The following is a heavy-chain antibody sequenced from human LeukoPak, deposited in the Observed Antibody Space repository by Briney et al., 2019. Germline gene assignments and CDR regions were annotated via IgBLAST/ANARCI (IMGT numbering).Heavy chain of an antibody. J-gene: IGHJ4*02. CDR2: IYSSGST. V-gene: IGHV4-61*02. CDR3: AGPGGYFDWLPYGY. CDR1: GGSITSGSYY. Sequence: SQTLSLTCTVSGGSITSGSYYWSGIRQPAGKGLEWIGRIYSSGSTNYNPSLKSRVTMSVDTSKNQFSLKLSSVTAADTAMYYCAGPGGYFDWLPYGYWGQGTLVTVSS. D-gene: IGHD3-9*01.